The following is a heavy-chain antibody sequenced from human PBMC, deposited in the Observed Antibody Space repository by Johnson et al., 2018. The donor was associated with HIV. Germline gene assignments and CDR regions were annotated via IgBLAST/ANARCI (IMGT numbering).Heavy chain of an antibody. CDR3: ARGPPLQWELRGNAFDI. V-gene: IGHV3-13*01. CDR1: GFTFDDYA. D-gene: IGHD1-26*01. CDR2: IGTAGDT. Sequence: MQLVESGGGLVQPGRSLRLSCAASGFTFDDYAMHWVRQATGKGLEWVSAIGTAGDTYYPGSVKGRFTISRENAKNSLYLQMNSLRAGDTAVYYCARGPPLQWELRGNAFDIWGQGTMVTVSS. J-gene: IGHJ3*02.